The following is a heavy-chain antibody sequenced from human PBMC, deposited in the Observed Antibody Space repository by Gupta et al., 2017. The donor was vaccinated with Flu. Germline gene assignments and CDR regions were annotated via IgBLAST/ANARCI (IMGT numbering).Heavy chain of an antibody. CDR1: GFSLNTSGVG. Sequence: HITLKESGPTLVKPTQTLTLTCTFSGFSLNTSGVGVGWIRQPPGKALEWLTLIFWDDFKVYSPSLQNRIRINKDTSKNQVVLTMTNMGPLDTAIYYCAHSPNAQHSWLDPWGQGTLVTVSS. CDR2: IFWDDFK. CDR3: AHSPNAQHSWLDP. V-gene: IGHV2-5*02. J-gene: IGHJ5*02. D-gene: IGHD1-1*01.